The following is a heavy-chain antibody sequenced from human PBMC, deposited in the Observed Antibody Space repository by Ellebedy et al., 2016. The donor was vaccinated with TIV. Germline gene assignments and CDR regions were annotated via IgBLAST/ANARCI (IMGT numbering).Heavy chain of an antibody. D-gene: IGHD6-19*01. CDR2: ISAYNGYR. CDR1: AGSFSTYA. V-gene: IGHV1-18*01. J-gene: IGHJ4*02. Sequence: AASVQVSCKASAGSFSTYALNWVRQAPGQRLEWMGWISAYNGYRNYAQKLQGRVTMTTDTSTSTAYMELRSLRSDDTAVYYCARSGEKTAQWPVMGGYWGQGTLVTVSS. CDR3: ARSGEKTAQWPVMGGY.